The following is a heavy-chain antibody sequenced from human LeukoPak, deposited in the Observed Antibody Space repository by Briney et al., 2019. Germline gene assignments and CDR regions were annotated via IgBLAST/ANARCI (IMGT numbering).Heavy chain of an antibody. J-gene: IGHJ4*02. CDR1: GFTFSSYW. V-gene: IGHV3-7*05. CDR2: IKQDGSEK. D-gene: IGHD3-16*01. CDR3: ARERGGQSNDYLHGGPFDY. Sequence: PGGSLRLSCAASGFTFSSYWMSWVRQAPGKGLEWVANIKQDGSEKNYMDSVKGRFTISRDNAKNSLLLQMNSLRVEDTAVYYCARERGGQSNDYLHGGPFDYWGQGTLVTVFS.